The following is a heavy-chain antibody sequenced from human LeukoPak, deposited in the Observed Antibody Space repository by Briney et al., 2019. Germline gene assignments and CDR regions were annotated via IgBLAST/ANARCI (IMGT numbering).Heavy chain of an antibody. Sequence: GGSLRLSCAASGFTFSSYSMNWVRQAPGKGLEWVSAISNSGGTTYYADSVKGQFTISRDNSKNTLYLQMNSLRAEDTAVYYCAKRGGSGSYSGYFDYWGQGTLVTVSS. D-gene: IGHD1-26*01. J-gene: IGHJ4*02. CDR3: AKRGGSGSYSGYFDY. CDR2: ISNSGGTT. CDR1: GFTFSSYS. V-gene: IGHV3-23*01.